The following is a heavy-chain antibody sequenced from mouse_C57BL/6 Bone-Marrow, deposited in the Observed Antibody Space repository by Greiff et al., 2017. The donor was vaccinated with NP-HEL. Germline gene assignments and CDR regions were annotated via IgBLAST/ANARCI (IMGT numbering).Heavy chain of an antibody. CDR3: AREGITTVVDYWYFDV. V-gene: IGHV1-69*01. CDR1: GYTFTSYW. J-gene: IGHJ1*03. Sequence: VQLQQPGAELVMPGASVKLSCKASGYTFTSYWMHWVKQRPGQGLEWIGEIDPSDSYTNYNQKFKGKSTLTVDKSSSTAYMQLRSLTSEDSAVYYCAREGITTVVDYWYFDVWGTGTTVTVSS. CDR2: IDPSDSYT. D-gene: IGHD1-1*01.